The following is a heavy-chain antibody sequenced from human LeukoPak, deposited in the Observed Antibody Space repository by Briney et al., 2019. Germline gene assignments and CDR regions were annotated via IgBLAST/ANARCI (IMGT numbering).Heavy chain of an antibody. J-gene: IGHJ4*02. V-gene: IGHV1-46*01. D-gene: IGHD1-26*01. CDR3: ARAKGATPHFDY. CDR1: GDTFISYG. Sequence: ASVKVSCKASGDTFISYGISWVRQAPGQGLEWMGIINPSGGSTSYAQKFQGRVTMTRDTSTSTVYMELSSLRSEDTAVYYCARAKGATPHFDYWGQGTLVTVSS. CDR2: INPSGGST.